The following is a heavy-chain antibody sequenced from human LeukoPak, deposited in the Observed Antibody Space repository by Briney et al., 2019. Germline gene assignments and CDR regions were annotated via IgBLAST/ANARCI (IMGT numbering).Heavy chain of an antibody. Sequence: GASVKVSCKASGYTFTRYGISWVRQAPGQGLERMGWISAYNGNTNYAQKLQGRVTMTTDTSTSTAYMELRSLRSDDTAVYYCARDFCSSTSCYTGYFDYWGQETLVTVSS. D-gene: IGHD2-2*02. V-gene: IGHV1-18*01. CDR1: GYTFTRYG. J-gene: IGHJ4*02. CDR3: ARDFCSSTSCYTGYFDY. CDR2: ISAYNGNT.